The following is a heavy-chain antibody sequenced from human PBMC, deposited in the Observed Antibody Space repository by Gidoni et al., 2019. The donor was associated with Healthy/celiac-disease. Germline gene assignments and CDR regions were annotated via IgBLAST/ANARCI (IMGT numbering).Heavy chain of an antibody. CDR1: GFPVSSYA. V-gene: IGHV3-23*01. CDR2: ISGSGGST. J-gene: IGHJ6*03. CDR3: AKDRGAHYYDSSGYYYYYYMDV. D-gene: IGHD3-22*01. Sequence: EVQLLESGGGLVQPGGSLRLSCAASGFPVSSYAMRWVRQAPGKGLEWVSAISGSGGSTYYADSVKGRFTISRDNSKNTLYLQMNSLRAEDTAVYYCAKDRGAHYYDSSGYYYYYYMDVWGKGTTVTVSS.